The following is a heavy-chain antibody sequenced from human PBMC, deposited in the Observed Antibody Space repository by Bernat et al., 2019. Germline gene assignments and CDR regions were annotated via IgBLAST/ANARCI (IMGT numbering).Heavy chain of an antibody. CDR3: AAYSSSRFRPGQDAFDI. D-gene: IGHD6-13*01. J-gene: IGHJ3*02. CDR2: IYYSGST. Sequence: QVQLQESGPGLVKPSQTLSLTCTVSGGSISSGGYYWSWIRQHPGKGLEWIGYIYYSGSTYYNPSLKSRVTISVDTSKNQFSLKLSSVTAADTAVYYCAAYSSSRFRPGQDAFDIWGQGTMVTVSS. V-gene: IGHV4-31*03. CDR1: GGSISSGGYY.